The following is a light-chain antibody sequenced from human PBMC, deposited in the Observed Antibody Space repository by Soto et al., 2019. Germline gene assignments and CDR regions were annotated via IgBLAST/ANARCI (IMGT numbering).Light chain of an antibody. V-gene: IGLV2-14*01. CDR2: DVS. Sequence: QSALTQPASVSGSPGQSITISCTGTSTDVGRYNYVSWYQQDPGKAPKLMIYDVSNRPSGVSNRFSGSKSGNTASLTISGLQDEDEADYYCSSYTSSGTLVFGGGTKVTVL. CDR1: STDVGRYNY. J-gene: IGLJ3*02. CDR3: SSYTSSGTLV.